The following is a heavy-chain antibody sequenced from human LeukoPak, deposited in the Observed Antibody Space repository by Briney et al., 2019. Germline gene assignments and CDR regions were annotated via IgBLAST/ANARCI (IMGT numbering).Heavy chain of an antibody. CDR1: GGSFSGYY. CDR3: ARGVGQWPRNDYLDS. D-gene: IGHD6-19*01. V-gene: IGHV4-34*01. Sequence: SETLSLTCAVYGGSFSGYYWTWIRQPPGKGLEWIGEMNHSGSSTYNPSLKSRVTISVDTSKNQFSLKVNSVTAADTAVYYCARGVGQWPRNDYLDSWGQGTLVTVSS. J-gene: IGHJ4*02. CDR2: MNHSGSS.